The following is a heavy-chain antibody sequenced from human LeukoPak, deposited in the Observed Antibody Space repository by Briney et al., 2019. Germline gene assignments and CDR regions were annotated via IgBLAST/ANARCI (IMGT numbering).Heavy chain of an antibody. D-gene: IGHD6-13*01. Sequence: SETLSLTCAVYGGSFSGYYWSWLRQPPGKGLEWIGEINHSGSTNYNPSLKSRVTISVDTSKNQFSLKLSSVTAADTAVYYCARGPRVGSSWRKIDYWGQGTLVTVSS. CDR3: ARGPRVGSSWRKIDY. CDR1: GGSFSGYY. J-gene: IGHJ4*02. V-gene: IGHV4-34*01. CDR2: INHSGST.